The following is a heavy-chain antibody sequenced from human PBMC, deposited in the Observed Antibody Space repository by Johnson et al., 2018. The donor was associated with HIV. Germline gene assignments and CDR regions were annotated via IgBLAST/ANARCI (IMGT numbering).Heavy chain of an antibody. CDR1: GFTFSSFG. D-gene: IGHD3-3*01. CDR2: IWYDGSNK. Sequence: VQLVESGGGVVQPGGSLRLSCAASGFTFSSFGMHWVRQAPGKGLEWVAVIWYDGSNKYYADSVKGRFTISRDNAKNSLYLQMNSLRAEDTAVYYCARVSRSGYYLVRVFDIWGQGTMVTVSS. CDR3: ARVSRSGYYLVRVFDI. V-gene: IGHV3-33*01. J-gene: IGHJ3*02.